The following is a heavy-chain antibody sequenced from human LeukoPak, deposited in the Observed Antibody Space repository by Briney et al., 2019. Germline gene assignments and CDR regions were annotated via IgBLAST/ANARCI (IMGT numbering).Heavy chain of an antibody. D-gene: IGHD6-19*01. J-gene: IGHJ3*02. CDR1: GGSISSYY. V-gene: IGHV4-59*01. CDR3: ARDLGSGWYAYDAFDI. CDR2: IYYSGST. Sequence: SETLSLTCTVSGGSISSYYWSWIRQPPGKGLEWIGYIYYSGSTNYNPSLKSRVTISVDTSKNQFSLKLSSVTAADTAVYYCARDLGSGWYAYDAFDIWGQGTMVTVSS.